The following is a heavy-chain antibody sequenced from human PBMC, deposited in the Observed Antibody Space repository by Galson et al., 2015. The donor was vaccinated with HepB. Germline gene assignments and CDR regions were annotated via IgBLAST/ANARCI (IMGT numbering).Heavy chain of an antibody. CDR2: MNPNSGNT. Sequence: SVKVSCKASGYTFTSYDINWVRQATGQGLEWMGWMNPNSGNTGYAQKFQGRVTMTRNTSISTAYMELSSLRSEDTAVYYCARGVPPLEWLWAHYYYYYMDVWGKGTTVTVSS. CDR1: GYTFTSYD. V-gene: IGHV1-8*01. D-gene: IGHD3-3*01. J-gene: IGHJ6*03. CDR3: ARGVPPLEWLWAHYYYYYMDV.